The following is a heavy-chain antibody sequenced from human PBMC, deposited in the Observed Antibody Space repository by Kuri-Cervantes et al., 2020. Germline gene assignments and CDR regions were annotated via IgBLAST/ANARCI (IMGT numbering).Heavy chain of an antibody. Sequence: AETLSLTCAVYGGSFSGYYWSWIRQPPGKGLGWRGEIDQSGGTNYNPSLKSQVTISVATSNNQFSLKLNSVTAADTAVYYCARGGLAATRRFGYGYWGQGTLVTVSS. V-gene: IGHV4-34*01. CDR2: IDQSGGT. CDR3: ARGGLAATRRFGYGY. CDR1: GGSFSGYY. J-gene: IGHJ4*02. D-gene: IGHD5-18*01.